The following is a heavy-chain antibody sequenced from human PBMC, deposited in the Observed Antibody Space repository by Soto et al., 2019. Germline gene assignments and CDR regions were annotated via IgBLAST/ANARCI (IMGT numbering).Heavy chain of an antibody. CDR1: GGSISSGGYY. J-gene: IGHJ5*02. D-gene: IGHD5-18*01. Sequence: QVQLQESGPGLVKPSQTLSLTCTVSGGSISSGGYYWSWIRQHPQKGLEWIGYIYYSGSNYYNPSLKGRVTQSVDTSRNHFSLKLSSVTAADTAVYYCARVDVDTAMVGRGWFDPWGQGTLVTVSS. CDR3: ARVDVDTAMVGRGWFDP. V-gene: IGHV4-31*03. CDR2: IYYSGSN.